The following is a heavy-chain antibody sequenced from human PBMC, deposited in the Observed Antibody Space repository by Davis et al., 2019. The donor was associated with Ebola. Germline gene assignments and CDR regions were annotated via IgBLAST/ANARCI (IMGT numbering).Heavy chain of an antibody. CDR1: GFTFSGYW. J-gene: IGHJ5*02. Sequence: PGGSLRLSCAASGFTFSGYWMTWVRQAPGKGLEWVANIKPDGSDKFYVDSVKGRFTISRDNAKNSLYLQMNSLRAEDTAVYYCTRGLGKWELLLRSGWFDPWGQGTLVTVSS. V-gene: IGHV3-7*03. CDR2: IKPDGSDK. CDR3: TRGLGKWELLLRSGWFDP. D-gene: IGHD1-26*01.